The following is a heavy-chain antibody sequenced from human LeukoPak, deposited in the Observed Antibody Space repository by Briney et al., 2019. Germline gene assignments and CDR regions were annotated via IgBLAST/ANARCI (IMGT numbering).Heavy chain of an antibody. D-gene: IGHD6-19*01. Sequence: GGSLRLSCAASGFTLSSYAMSWVRQAPGKGLEWISAISFSGTNTYYADSVKGRFTISRDNSKHTLYLQMNSLRAEDTAVYFCAKEVKAVTNWFDPWGQGTLVTVSS. V-gene: IGHV3-23*01. CDR1: GFTLSSYA. CDR3: AKEVKAVTNWFDP. CDR2: ISFSGTNT. J-gene: IGHJ5*02.